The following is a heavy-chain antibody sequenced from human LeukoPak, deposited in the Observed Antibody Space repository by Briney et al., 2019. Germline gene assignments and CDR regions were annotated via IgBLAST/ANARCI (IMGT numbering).Heavy chain of an antibody. CDR2: INQDGDEK. CDR3: ARDPNYYDGRWQY. V-gene: IGHV3-7*01. D-gene: IGHD3-22*01. Sequence: GSLRLSCAASGFTFSSYWMSWVRQAPGKGPEWVANINQDGDEKYYVDSVKGRFTISRDNTKNSLYLQMNSLRAEDTAVYYCARDPNYYDGRWQYWGQGTLVTVSS. J-gene: IGHJ4*02. CDR1: GFTFSSYW.